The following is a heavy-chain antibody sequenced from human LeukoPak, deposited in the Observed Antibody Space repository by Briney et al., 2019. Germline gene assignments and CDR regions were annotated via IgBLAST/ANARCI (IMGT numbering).Heavy chain of an antibody. D-gene: IGHD5-18*01. J-gene: IGHJ4*02. V-gene: IGHV4-4*02. CDR2: IYHSGST. Sequence: SETLSLTCAVSGGSISSSNWWSWVRQPPGKGLEWIGEIYHSGSTNYNPSLKSRVTISVDTSKNQFSLKLSSVTAADTAVYYCATGRRRYSYGRLDYWGQGTLVTVSS. CDR3: ATGRRRYSYGRLDY. CDR1: GGSISSSNW.